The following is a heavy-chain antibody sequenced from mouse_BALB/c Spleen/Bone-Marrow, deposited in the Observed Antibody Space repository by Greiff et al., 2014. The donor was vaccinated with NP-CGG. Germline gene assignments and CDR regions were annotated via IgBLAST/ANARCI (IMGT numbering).Heavy chain of an antibody. CDR3: AREGGAMDY. CDR2: ISNLAYSI. Sequence: DVMLVESGGGLVQPGGSRKLSCAASGFTFSDYGMAWVRQAPGKGPEWVAFISNLAYSIYYADTVTGRFTISRENAKNTLYLEMSSLRSEDTAMYYCAREGGAMDYWGQGTPVTVSS. CDR1: GFTFSDYG. V-gene: IGHV5-15*02. J-gene: IGHJ4*01.